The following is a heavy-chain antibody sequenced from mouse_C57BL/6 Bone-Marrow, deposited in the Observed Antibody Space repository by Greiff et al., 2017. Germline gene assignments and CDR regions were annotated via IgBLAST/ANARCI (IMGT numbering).Heavy chain of an antibody. D-gene: IGHD2-2*01. V-gene: IGHV1-64*01. Sequence: QVQLQQSGAELVKPGASVKLSCKASGYTFTSYWMHWVKQRPGQGLEWIGMIHPTSGSTNYNEKFKSKATLTVDKSSSTAYMQLSSLTSEDSAVYYCARRWLRRRFAYWGQGTLVTVSA. J-gene: IGHJ3*01. CDR2: IHPTSGST. CDR3: ARRWLRRRFAY. CDR1: GYTFTSYW.